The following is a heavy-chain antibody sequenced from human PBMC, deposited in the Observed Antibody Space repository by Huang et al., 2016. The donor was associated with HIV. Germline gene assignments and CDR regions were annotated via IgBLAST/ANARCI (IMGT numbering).Heavy chain of an antibody. J-gene: IGHJ4*02. D-gene: IGHD1-26*01. CDR3: ARGGNTVGYFDN. CDR2: IYSGGTT. Sequence: RQAPRKGLEWVSVIYSGGTTYFADSVKGRVTFSGENSKNTVYLQMNSLRADDTAVYYCARGGNTVGYFDNWGQGTLVTVSS. V-gene: IGHV3-53*01.